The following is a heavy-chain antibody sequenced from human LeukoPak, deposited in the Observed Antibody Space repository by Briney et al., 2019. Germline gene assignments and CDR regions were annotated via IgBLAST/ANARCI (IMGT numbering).Heavy chain of an antibody. D-gene: IGHD2-2*03. Sequence: SETLSLTCAVSGYSIIIGYYWGWIRQLPGKGLEGIGSIYHSGSTYYNPSLKSRVTISVDTSKNQFSLKLSSVTAADTAVYYCARELMGIVVVPAAISSWFDPWGQGTLVTVSS. V-gene: IGHV4-38-2*02. CDR2: IYHSGST. CDR1: GYSIIIGYY. J-gene: IGHJ5*02. CDR3: ARELMGIVVVPAAISSWFDP.